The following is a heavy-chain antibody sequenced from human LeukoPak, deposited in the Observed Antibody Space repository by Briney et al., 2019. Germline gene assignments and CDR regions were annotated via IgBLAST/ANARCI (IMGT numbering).Heavy chain of an antibody. Sequence: PSETLSPTCTVSGGSISSYYWSWIRQPAGKGLEWIGRIYTSGSTNYNPSLKSRVTISVDTSKNQFSLKLSSVTAADTAVYYCARRKRYFDWLPFDYWGQGTLVTVSS. CDR2: IYTSGST. CDR3: ARRKRYFDWLPFDY. J-gene: IGHJ4*02. D-gene: IGHD3-9*01. V-gene: IGHV4-4*07. CDR1: GGSISSYY.